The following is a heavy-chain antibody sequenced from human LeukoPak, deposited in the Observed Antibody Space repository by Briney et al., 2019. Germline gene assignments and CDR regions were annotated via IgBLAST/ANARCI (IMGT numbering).Heavy chain of an antibody. Sequence: SETLSLTCAVYGGSFSGYYWSWIRQPPGKGLEWIGEINHSGSTNYNPSLKSRVTISVDTSKNQFSLRLSSVTAADTAVYYCARDESTSILWWWGQGTLVTVSS. D-gene: IGHD2-21*01. V-gene: IGHV4-34*01. CDR3: ARDESTSILWW. CDR1: GGSFSGYY. CDR2: INHSGST. J-gene: IGHJ1*01.